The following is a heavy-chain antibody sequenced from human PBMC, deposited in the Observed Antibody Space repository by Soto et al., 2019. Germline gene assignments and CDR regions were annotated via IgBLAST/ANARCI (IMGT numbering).Heavy chain of an antibody. CDR3: AKVVGKNWFDP. V-gene: IGHV4-59*01. Sequence: PSETLSLTCSISGGSISGYYWSWIRQSPGKGLEWIGYIYYTGNTYYNPSLKSRVTISLDTSKNQFSLNLSSVTAADTAVYYCAKVVGKNWFDPWGQGTLVTSPQ. CDR2: IYYTGNT. D-gene: IGHD2-15*01. J-gene: IGHJ5*02. CDR1: GGSISGYY.